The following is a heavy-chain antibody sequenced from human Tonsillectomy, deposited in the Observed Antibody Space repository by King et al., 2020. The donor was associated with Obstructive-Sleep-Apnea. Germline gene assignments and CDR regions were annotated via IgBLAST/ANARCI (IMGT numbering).Heavy chain of an antibody. D-gene: IGHD3-22*01. CDR1: GGSISSSSYF. J-gene: IGHJ4*02. V-gene: IGHV4-39*07. CDR3: ARVPSSYYDSSGYYWGSLYYFDY. Sequence: QLQESDPGLVKPSETLSLTCTVSGGSISSSSYFWGWIRQPPGKGLEWIGTIYSSGSTYYNPSLKSRVTISVDTSENQFSLKLSSVTAADTAVYYCARVPSSYYDSSGYYWGSLYYFDYWGQGTLDTVSS. CDR2: IYSSGST.